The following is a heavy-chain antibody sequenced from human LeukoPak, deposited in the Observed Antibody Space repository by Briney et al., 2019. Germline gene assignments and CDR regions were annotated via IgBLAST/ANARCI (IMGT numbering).Heavy chain of an antibody. CDR1: GFTFDDYA. V-gene: IGHV3-9*03. CDR3: AKGTDSSGWIGGGYYFDY. D-gene: IGHD6-19*01. Sequence: PGRSLRLSCAASGFTFDDYAMHWVRQAPGKGLEWISGISWNSGSIGYADSVKGRFTISRDNAQNSLYLQMNSLRAEDMALYYCAKGTDSSGWIGGGYYFDYWGQGTLVTVSS. J-gene: IGHJ4*02. CDR2: ISWNSGSI.